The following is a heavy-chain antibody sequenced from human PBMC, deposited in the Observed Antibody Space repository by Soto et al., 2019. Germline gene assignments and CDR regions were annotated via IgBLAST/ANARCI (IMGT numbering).Heavy chain of an antibody. CDR3: AREARRGYEWDNWFDP. CDR2: IYFSGST. D-gene: IGHD5-12*01. Sequence: VSGGSISSSGGYYWSWIRQHPGKGLEWIGYIYFSGSTYYNPSLKSRVSISVDTSNNQFSLKLESVTAADTAVYYCAREARRGYEWDNWFDPWGQGTLVT. J-gene: IGHJ5*02. CDR1: GGSISSSGGYY. V-gene: IGHV4-31*02.